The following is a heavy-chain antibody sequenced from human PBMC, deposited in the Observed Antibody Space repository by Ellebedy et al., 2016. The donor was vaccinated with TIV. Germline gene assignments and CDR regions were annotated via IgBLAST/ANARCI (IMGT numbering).Heavy chain of an antibody. CDR2: INPNSGGT. V-gene: IGHV1-2*04. D-gene: IGHD5-24*01. CDR3: AHQDGYNNPFDY. Sequence: AASVKVSCKASGYTFTGYYMHWVRQAPGQGLEWMGWINPNSGGTNYAQKFQGWVTMTRDTSISTAYMELRSLRSDDTAVYYCAHQDGYNNPFDYWGQGTLVTVSS. CDR1: GYTFTGYY. J-gene: IGHJ4*02.